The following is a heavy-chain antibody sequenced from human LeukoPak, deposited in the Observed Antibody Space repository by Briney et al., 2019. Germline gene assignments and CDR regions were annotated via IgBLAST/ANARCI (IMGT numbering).Heavy chain of an antibody. CDR3: ARGAVAGTPDTQPFDY. V-gene: IGHV3-64*01. J-gene: IGHJ4*02. D-gene: IGHD6-19*01. CDR2: ISSNGGST. CDR1: GFTFSSYA. Sequence: GGSLRLSCAAPGFTFSSYAMHWVRQAPGKGLEYVSAISSNGGSTYYANSVKGRFTISRDNTKNTLYLQMGSLRAEDMAVYYRARGAVAGTPDTQPFDYWGQGTLVTVSS.